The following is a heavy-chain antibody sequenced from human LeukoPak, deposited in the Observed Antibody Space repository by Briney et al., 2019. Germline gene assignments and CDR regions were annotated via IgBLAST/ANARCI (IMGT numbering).Heavy chain of an antibody. CDR3: AKLLGTATTYDS. V-gene: IGHV3-7*01. CDR2: INPDGSQK. D-gene: IGHD5-24*01. Sequence: GGSLRLSCEASGFTFSGNWMSWVRQAPGKGLEWVSSINPDGSQKLYVDSVKGRFTISRDNTKSSLYLQMNSLGAEDTAMYYCAKLLGTATTYDSWGQGTRVTVSS. J-gene: IGHJ4*02. CDR1: GFTFSGNW.